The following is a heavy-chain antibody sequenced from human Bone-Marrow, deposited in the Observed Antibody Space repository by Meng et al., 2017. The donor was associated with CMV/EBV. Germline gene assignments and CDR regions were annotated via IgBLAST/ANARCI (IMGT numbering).Heavy chain of an antibody. CDR2: IYPNSGGT. D-gene: IGHD1-1*01. J-gene: IGHJ4*02. Sequence: QVQLGQPGAEVKSAGASVKVSCQTSGYRFSDHYMHWVRQAPGQGLEWMGWIYPNSGGTHYAQKFQDRVTMTRDTSISTVYMELSRLTSDDTAVYYCVRDHNWGPDYWGQGTLVTVSS. CDR3: VRDHNWGPDY. V-gene: IGHV1-2*02. CDR1: GYRFSDHY.